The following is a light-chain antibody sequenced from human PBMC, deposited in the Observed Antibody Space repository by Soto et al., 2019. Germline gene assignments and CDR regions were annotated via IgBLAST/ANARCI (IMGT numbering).Light chain of an antibody. CDR1: SSNIGRSY. CDR3: AAWDDSLIGVV. CDR2: RNN. Sequence: QSVLTQPPSASVTPGQRVTISCSGSSSNIGRSYVFWYKQLPGTAPRLLIYRNNQRPSGVPDRFAGSKSGTGASLAISGLRSDDEAVYYCAAWDDSLIGVVFGGGTKLTVL. J-gene: IGLJ2*01. V-gene: IGLV1-47*01.